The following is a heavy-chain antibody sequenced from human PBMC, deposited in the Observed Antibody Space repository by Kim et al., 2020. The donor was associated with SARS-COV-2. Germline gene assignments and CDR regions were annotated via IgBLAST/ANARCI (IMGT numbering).Heavy chain of an antibody. Sequence: GGSLRLSCAASGFTFSSYAMSWVRQAPGKGLEWVSAISGSGGSTYYADSVKGRFTISRDNSKNTLYLQMNSLRAEDTAVYYCAKAGFFTVVPAAAMGFDYYYGMDVWGQGTTVTVSS. CDR3: AKAGFFTVVPAAAMGFDYYYGMDV. J-gene: IGHJ6*02. CDR1: GFTFSSYA. D-gene: IGHD2-2*01. CDR2: ISGSGGST. V-gene: IGHV3-23*01.